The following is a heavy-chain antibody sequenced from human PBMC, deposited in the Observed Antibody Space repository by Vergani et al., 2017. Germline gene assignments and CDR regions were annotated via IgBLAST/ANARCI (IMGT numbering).Heavy chain of an antibody. D-gene: IGHD2-2*01. Sequence: QVQLQQWGAGLLKPSETLSLTCAVYGGSFSGYYWSWIRQPPGKGLEWIGEINHSGSTNYNPSLKSRVTISVDTSKNQFSLKLSSVTAADTAVYYCARGRLDFDGSSTIYYYMDVWGKGTTVTVSS. CDR3: ARGRLDFDGSSTIYYYMDV. CDR2: INHSGST. V-gene: IGHV4-34*01. CDR1: GGSFSGYY. J-gene: IGHJ6*03.